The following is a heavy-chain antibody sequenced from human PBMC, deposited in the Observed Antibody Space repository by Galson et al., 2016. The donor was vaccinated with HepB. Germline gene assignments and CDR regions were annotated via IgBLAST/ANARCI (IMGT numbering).Heavy chain of an antibody. CDR1: GYIFTRFG. CDR3: ARGQLVGDYFDF. CDR2: ISTSEGRT. Sequence: SVKVSCKASGYIFTRFGISWVRQAPGQGLEWMGWISTSEGRTNFAQKFQGRVTLTTDTSTTTAYMELRSLRSDDTAVYYCARGQLVGDYFDFWGQGTPVTVSS. D-gene: IGHD3-10*01. V-gene: IGHV1-18*01. J-gene: IGHJ4*02.